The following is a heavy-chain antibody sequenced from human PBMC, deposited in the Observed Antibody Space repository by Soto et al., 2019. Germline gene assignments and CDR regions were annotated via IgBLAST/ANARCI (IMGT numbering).Heavy chain of an antibody. CDR1: GFTFSSYG. D-gene: IGHD2-2*01. V-gene: IGHV3-33*01. CDR2: IWYDGSNK. CDR3: ASSSSTSPYYFDY. J-gene: IGHJ4*02. Sequence: QVQLVESGGGVVQPGRSLRLSCAASGFTFSSYGMHWVRQAPGKGLEWVAVIWYDGSNKYYADSVKGRFTISRDNCKNTLYLQMNRLRAEETAVYYCASSSSTSPYYFDYWGQGTLVTVSS.